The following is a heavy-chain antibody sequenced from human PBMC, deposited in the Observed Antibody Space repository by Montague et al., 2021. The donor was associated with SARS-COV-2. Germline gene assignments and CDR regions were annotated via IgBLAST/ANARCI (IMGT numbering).Heavy chain of an antibody. D-gene: IGHD3-16*02. CDR1: GFTFSNYD. CDR3: TRGYRSFVGDGFDI. CDR2: ISTSAYTT. J-gene: IGHJ3*02. Sequence: SLRLSCAASGFTFSNYDMNWVRQAPGKGPEWISYISTSAYTTSYAGSVKGRFTISRDNGKNSLYLQMNSLRVEDTAVYYCTRGYRSFVGDGFDIWGQGTKVTVSS. V-gene: IGHV3-48*03.